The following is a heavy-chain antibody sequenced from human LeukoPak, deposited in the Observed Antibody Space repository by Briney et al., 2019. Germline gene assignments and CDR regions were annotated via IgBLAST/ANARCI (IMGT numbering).Heavy chain of an antibody. CDR1: GLTFNYGW. D-gene: IGHD1-26*01. CDR3: TTDRRELENI. Sequence: PGGSLRLSCTASGLTFNYGWMTWVRQAPGKGLEWVGRIRDKTGGGTSDYAAPVKGRFTISRDDSKNMLYLQMNSLRTEDTGVYYCTTDRRELENIWGQGTLVTVSS. CDR2: IRDKTGGGTS. J-gene: IGHJ4*02. V-gene: IGHV3-15*01.